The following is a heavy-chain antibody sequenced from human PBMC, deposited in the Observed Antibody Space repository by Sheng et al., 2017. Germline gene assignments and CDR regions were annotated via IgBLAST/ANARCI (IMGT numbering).Heavy chain of an antibody. Sequence: QVQLVESGGGVVQPGRSLRLSCAASGFTFSSYAMHWVHQAPGKGLEWVAVISYDGSNKYYADSVKGRFTISRDNSKNTLYLQMNSLRAEDTAVYYCARESGGGWDNPGYFQHWGQGTLVTVSS. J-gene: IGHJ1*01. CDR3: ARESGGGWDNPGYFQH. V-gene: IGHV3-30-3*01. CDR1: GFTFSSYA. CDR2: ISYDGSNK. D-gene: IGHD1-26*01.